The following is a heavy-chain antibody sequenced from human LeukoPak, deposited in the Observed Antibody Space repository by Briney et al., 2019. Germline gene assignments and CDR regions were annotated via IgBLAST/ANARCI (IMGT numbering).Heavy chain of an antibody. CDR1: GYTFTSYD. J-gene: IGHJ4*02. CDR3: ARGRYYDYIWGSYRERGIFDY. Sequence: SVKVSCKASGYTFTSYDSNWVRQATGQRLAWMGWMNPNSGNTGYAQKFQGRVTMTRNTSISTAYMELSSLRSEDTAVYYCARGRYYDYIWGSYRERGIFDYWGQGTLVTVSS. V-gene: IGHV1-8*01. D-gene: IGHD3-16*01. CDR2: MNPNSGNT.